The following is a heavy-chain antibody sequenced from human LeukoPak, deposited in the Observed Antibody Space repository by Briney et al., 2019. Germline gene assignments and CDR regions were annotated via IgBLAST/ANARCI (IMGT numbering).Heavy chain of an antibody. D-gene: IGHD3-16*01. J-gene: IGHJ6*02. CDR3: AGLVLSHQTMYGMDV. V-gene: IGHV3-23*01. Sequence: GGSPRLSCAASGFTFSSYAMSWVRQAPGKGLEWVSAISGSGGSTYYADSVKGRFTISRDNSKNTLYLQMNSLRAEDTAIYYCAGLVLSHQTMYGMDVWGQGTTVTVSS. CDR1: GFTFSSYA. CDR2: ISGSGGST.